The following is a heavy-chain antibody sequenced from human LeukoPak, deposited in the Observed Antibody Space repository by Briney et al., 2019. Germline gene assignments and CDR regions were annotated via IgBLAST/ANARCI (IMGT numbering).Heavy chain of an antibody. V-gene: IGHV3-43*02. CDR3: AKDMWRFGELDYDY. D-gene: IGHD3-10*01. CDR1: GCTFGGYS. J-gene: IGHJ4*02. Sequence: GGSLRLSCAASGCTFGGYSMHWVRQAPGKGLEWVSLISGDGGSTYYADSVKGRFTISRDNSKNSLYQQMNSLRTEDTALYYCAKDMWRFGELDYDYWGQGTLVTVSS. CDR2: ISGDGGST.